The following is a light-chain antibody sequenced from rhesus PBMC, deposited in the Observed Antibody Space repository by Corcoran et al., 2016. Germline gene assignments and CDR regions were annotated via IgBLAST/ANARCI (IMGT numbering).Light chain of an antibody. CDR2: GAS. V-gene: IGKV3-42*03. J-gene: IGKJ4*01. CDR3: QQYSNWPLT. Sequence: EIVLTQSPATLSLSPGERATLSCRASQSVSSSLAWYQQKPGQVPRLLIYGASSRATGIPDSFSGSGSVTDFTLTISSLEPEDFAVYDCQQYSNWPLTFGGGTKVEIK. CDR1: QSVSSS.